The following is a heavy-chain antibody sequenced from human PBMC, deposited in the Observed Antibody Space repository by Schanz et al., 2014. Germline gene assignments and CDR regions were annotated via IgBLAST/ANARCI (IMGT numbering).Heavy chain of an antibody. CDR2: IRPNGDT. Sequence: VQLVESGGGVVQPGKSLRLSCAASGFTLNTYDMHWVRQVVGKGLEWVSTIRPNGDTCFPASVKGRFTISRDNPKNVLYLQMSSLGTEDTAIYYCVRGDTSSWFSILQHWGQGSLVTVSS. D-gene: IGHD6-13*01. CDR1: GFTLNTYD. V-gene: IGHV3-13*01. J-gene: IGHJ1*01. CDR3: VRGDTSSWFSILQH.